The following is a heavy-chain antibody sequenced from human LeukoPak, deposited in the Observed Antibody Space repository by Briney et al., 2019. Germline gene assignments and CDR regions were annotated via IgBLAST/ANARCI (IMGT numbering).Heavy chain of an antibody. Sequence: SETPSLPCTVSSGPIYNYHWSWLRQPAGKGLEWIGQIHTSGSTNYNPPLKSRVTMSIDTPENQFSLTIRSVTAADPAVYYCATRDSSTGWSFDYWGQGTLVTVSS. CDR3: ATRDSSTGWSFDY. D-gene: IGHD6-19*01. CDR2: IHTSGST. V-gene: IGHV4-4*07. CDR1: SGPIYNYH. J-gene: IGHJ4*02.